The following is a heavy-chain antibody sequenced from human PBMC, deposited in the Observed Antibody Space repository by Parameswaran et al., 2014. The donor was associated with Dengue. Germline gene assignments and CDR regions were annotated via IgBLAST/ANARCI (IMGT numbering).Heavy chain of an antibody. CDR3: ARVGDGDYDH. Sequence: WVRQAPGQGLEWMGWISAYNGNTNYAQKLQGRVTMTTDTSTSTAYMELRSLRSDDTAVYYCARVGDGDYDHWGQGTLVTVSS. CDR2: ISAYNGNT. V-gene: IGHV1-18*01. D-gene: IGHD4-17*01. J-gene: IGHJ5*02.